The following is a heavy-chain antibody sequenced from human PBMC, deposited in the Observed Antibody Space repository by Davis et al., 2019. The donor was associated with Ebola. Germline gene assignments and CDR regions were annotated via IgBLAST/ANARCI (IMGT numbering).Heavy chain of an antibody. CDR2: IIPIFGTA. CDR1: GGTFSSYA. Sequence: SVKVSCKASGGTFSSYAISWVRQAPGQGLEWMGGIIPIFGTANYAQKFQGRVTITADESTSTAYMELSSLRSEDTAVYYCARDEFPVLGYCSSTSCPVGYWGQGTLVTVSS. D-gene: IGHD2-2*01. CDR3: ARDEFPVLGYCSSTSCPVGY. J-gene: IGHJ4*02. V-gene: IGHV1-69*13.